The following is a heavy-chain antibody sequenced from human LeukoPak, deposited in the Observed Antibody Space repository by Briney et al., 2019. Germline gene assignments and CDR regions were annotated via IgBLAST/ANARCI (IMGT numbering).Heavy chain of an antibody. V-gene: IGHV1-2*02. Sequence: ASVKVSCEASGYTFTGYYMHWVLQAPGQGLECMGWINPNSGGTNYAQKFQGRVTMTRDTSISTAYMELSRLRSDDTAVYYCARANSYGSGSLVNWGQGTLVTVSS. CDR2: INPNSGGT. J-gene: IGHJ4*02. D-gene: IGHD3-10*01. CDR1: GYTFTGYY. CDR3: ARANSYGSGSLVN.